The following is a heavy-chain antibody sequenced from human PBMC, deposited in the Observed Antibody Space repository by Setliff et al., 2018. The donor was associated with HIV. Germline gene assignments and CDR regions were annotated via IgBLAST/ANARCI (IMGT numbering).Heavy chain of an antibody. D-gene: IGHD3-16*02. J-gene: IGHJ3*02. V-gene: IGHV4-61*02. CDR3: ARGEHYVWGSYRLDAFDI. CDR1: GGSISSGSYY. CDR2: IYTSGST. Sequence: KTSETLSLTCTVSGGSISSGSYYWSWIRQPAGKGLEWIGRIYTSGSTNYNPALKSRVTISVDKSKNQFSVKLRSVTAADTAVYYCARGEHYVWGSYRLDAFDIWGQGTMVTVSS.